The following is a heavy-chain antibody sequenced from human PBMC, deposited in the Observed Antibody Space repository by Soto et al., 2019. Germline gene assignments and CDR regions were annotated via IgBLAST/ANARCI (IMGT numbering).Heavy chain of an antibody. Sequence: PGGSLRLSCAASGFTFSSYSMNWVRQAPGKGLEWVSSISSSSSYIYYADSVKGRFTISRDNAKNSLYLQMNSLRAEDTAVYYCARVGIGPDSSSSGLDFWGQGTRVTVSS. D-gene: IGHD6-6*01. CDR1: GFTFSSYS. J-gene: IGHJ4*02. CDR3: ARVGIGPDSSSSGLDF. CDR2: ISSSSSYI. V-gene: IGHV3-21*01.